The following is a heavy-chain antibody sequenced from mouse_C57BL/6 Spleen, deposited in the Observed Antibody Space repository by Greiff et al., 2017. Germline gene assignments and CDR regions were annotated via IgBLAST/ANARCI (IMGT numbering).Heavy chain of an antibody. J-gene: IGHJ2*01. CDR3: TARDDKRGDY. CDR1: GFNIKDDY. Sequence: EVQLQQSGAELVRPGASVKLSCTASGFNIKDDYMHWVKQRPEQGLEWIGWIDPENGDTEYASKFQGKATITADTSSTTAYLQLSSLTSEDTAVYYCTARDDKRGDYWGQGTTLTVSS. CDR2: IDPENGDT. V-gene: IGHV14-4*01.